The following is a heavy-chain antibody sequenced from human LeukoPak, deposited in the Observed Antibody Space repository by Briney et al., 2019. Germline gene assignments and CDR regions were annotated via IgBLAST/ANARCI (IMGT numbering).Heavy chain of an antibody. D-gene: IGHD3-10*01. CDR1: GFTFSNHW. V-gene: IGHV1-69*01. Sequence: GGSLRLSCVGTGFTFSNHWISWIRQAPGQGLEWMGGIIPIFGTANYAQKFQGRVTITADESTSTAYMELSSLRSEDTAVYYCARAFNTPSCYGSGNCHYFDYWGQGTLVAVSS. CDR2: IIPIFGTA. J-gene: IGHJ4*02. CDR3: ARAFNTPSCYGSGNCHYFDY.